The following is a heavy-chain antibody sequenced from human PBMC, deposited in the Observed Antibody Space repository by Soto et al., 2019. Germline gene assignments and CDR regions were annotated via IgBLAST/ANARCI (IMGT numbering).Heavy chain of an antibody. V-gene: IGHV3-49*03. D-gene: IGHD6-19*01. CDR2: IRSKAYGGTT. J-gene: IGHJ4*02. Sequence: GGSLRLSCTASGFTFGDYAMSWFRQAPGKGLEWVGFIRSKAYGGTTEYAASVKGRFTISRDDSKSIAYLQMNSLKTEDTAVYYCTGSGWYAQFDYWGQGTLVTVSS. CDR1: GFTFGDYA. CDR3: TGSGWYAQFDY.